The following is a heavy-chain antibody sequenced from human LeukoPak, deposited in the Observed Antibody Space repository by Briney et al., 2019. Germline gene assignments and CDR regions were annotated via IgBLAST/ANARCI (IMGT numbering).Heavy chain of an antibody. Sequence: PGGSLRLSCAASGFTFSSYGMHWVRQAPGKGLERVSVIWYDGSNKYYADSVKGRFTISRDNSKHTLYLQMNSLRAEDTAVYYCAKDTRTISCLDYWGQGTLVIVSS. V-gene: IGHV3-33*06. D-gene: IGHD3-3*01. J-gene: IGHJ4*02. CDR3: AKDTRTISCLDY. CDR2: IWYDGSNK. CDR1: GFTFSSYG.